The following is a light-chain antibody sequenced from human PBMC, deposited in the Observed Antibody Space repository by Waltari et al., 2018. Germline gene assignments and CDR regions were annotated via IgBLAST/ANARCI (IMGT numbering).Light chain of an antibody. J-gene: IGKJ4*01. CDR2: DTS. CDR1: QSVRSY. V-gene: IGKV3-11*01. Sequence: IVLTQSPATLSLFPGESATLSCRASQSVRSYLAWYQQKPGQAPRLLIYDTSYRATGVPVRFSGSGSGTDYTLTISSLEPEDFAVYYCQHRSVWPLTFGGGTKVEMK. CDR3: QHRSVWPLT.